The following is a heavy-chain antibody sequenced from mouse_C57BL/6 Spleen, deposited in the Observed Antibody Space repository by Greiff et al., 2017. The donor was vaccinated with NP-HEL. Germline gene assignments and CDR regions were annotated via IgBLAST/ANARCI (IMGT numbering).Heavy chain of an antibody. Sequence: EVQGVESGGGLVQPGGSLSLSCAASGFTFTDYYMSWVRQPPGKALEWLGFIRNKANGYTTEYSASVKGRFTISRDNSQSILYLQMNALRAEDSATYYCARSLGLGDYFDYWGQGTTLTVSS. D-gene: IGHD4-1*01. CDR1: GFTFTDYY. CDR2: IRNKANGYTT. J-gene: IGHJ2*01. CDR3: ARSLGLGDYFDY. V-gene: IGHV7-3*01.